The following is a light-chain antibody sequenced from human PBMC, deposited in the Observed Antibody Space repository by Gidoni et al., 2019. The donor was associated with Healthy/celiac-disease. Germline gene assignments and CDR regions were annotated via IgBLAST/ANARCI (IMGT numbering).Light chain of an antibody. V-gene: IGLV1-40*01. CDR1: SSNIGAGYD. CDR3: QSYDSSLSGSHVV. Sequence: QSVLPQPPSVSGAPGQRVTISCTGSSSNIGAGYDVHWYQQLPGTAPNLLIYGNSNRPSGVPDRFSGSKSCTSASLAITGLQAEDEADYYCQSYDSSLSGSHVVFGGGTKLTVL. J-gene: IGLJ2*01. CDR2: GNS.